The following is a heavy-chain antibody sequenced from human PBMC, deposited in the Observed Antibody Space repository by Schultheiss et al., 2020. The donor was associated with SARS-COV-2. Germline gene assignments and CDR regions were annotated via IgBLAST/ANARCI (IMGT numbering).Heavy chain of an antibody. D-gene: IGHD3-10*01. J-gene: IGHJ4*02. V-gene: IGHV4-30-4*01. CDR1: GGSISSGNYY. CDR3: ARAARVEQLFSVRGGHLDY. CDR2: IYYSGST. Sequence: SQTLSLTCTVSGGSISSGNYYWSWIRQAPGKGLEWIGYIYYSGSTYYSPSLKSRITISVDTSKKQFSLRLGSVTAADTAVYYCARAARVEQLFSVRGGHLDYWGRGTQVTVSS.